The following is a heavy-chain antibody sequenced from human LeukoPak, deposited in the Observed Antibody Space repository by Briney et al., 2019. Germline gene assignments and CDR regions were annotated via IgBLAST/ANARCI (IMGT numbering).Heavy chain of an antibody. CDR1: GFSFSSYG. Sequence: GGSLRLSCAASGFSFSSYGMHWVRQAPGKGLEWVAFIRYDGSNKYYADSVKGRFTISRDNSKNTLYLQMNSLRAEDTAVYYCARACGGDCALLDAFDIWGQGTMVTVSS. CDR3: ARACGGDCALLDAFDI. D-gene: IGHD2-21*02. V-gene: IGHV3-30*02. J-gene: IGHJ3*02. CDR2: IRYDGSNK.